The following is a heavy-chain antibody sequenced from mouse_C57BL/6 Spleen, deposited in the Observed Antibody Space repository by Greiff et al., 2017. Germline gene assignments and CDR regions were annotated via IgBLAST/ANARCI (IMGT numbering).Heavy chain of an antibody. Sequence: VQLQQSGAELVRPGSSVKLSCKASGYTFTSYWMDWVKQRPGQGLEWIGNIYPSDSETHYNQKFKDKATLTVDKSSSTAYMQLSSLTSEDSAVYYCAITTVFDYWGQGTTLTVSS. CDR3: AITTVFDY. CDR1: GYTFTSYW. CDR2: IYPSDSET. D-gene: IGHD1-1*01. J-gene: IGHJ2*01. V-gene: IGHV1-61*01.